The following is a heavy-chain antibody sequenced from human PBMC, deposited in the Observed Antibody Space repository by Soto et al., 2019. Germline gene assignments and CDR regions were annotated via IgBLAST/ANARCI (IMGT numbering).Heavy chain of an antibody. CDR1: SGSISSSNW. J-gene: IGHJ5*02. D-gene: IGHD3-10*01. CDR2: IYHSGST. CDR3: ARTYYYGSGSYSYNWFAP. V-gene: IGHV4-4*02. Sequence: QVQLQESGPGLVKPSGTLSLTCAVSSGSISSSNWWSWVRQPPGKGLEWIGEIYHSGSTNYNPSLKSRVTLSVDESENQFSLKLSSVTAADTAVYYCARTYYYGSGSYSYNWFAPWGQGTLVTVSS.